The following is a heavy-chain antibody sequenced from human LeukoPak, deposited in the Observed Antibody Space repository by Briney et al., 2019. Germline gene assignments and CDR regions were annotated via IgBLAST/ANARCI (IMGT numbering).Heavy chain of an antibody. Sequence: GGSLRLSCAASGFTFSSYSMNWVRQAPGKGLEWVSSISSSSRYIYYADSVKGRFTISIDNAKNSLYLQMNSLRAEDTAVYYCARGIRLQRGEDYFDYWGQGTLVTVSS. D-gene: IGHD5-24*01. J-gene: IGHJ4*02. CDR1: GFTFSSYS. CDR3: ARGIRLQRGEDYFDY. CDR2: ISSSSRYI. V-gene: IGHV3-21*01.